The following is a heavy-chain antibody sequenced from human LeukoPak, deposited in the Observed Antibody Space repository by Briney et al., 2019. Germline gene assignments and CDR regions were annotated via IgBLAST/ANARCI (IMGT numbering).Heavy chain of an antibody. V-gene: IGHV1-69*04. J-gene: IGHJ6*02. Sequence: SVKVSCKASGGTFSSYAISWMRQAPGQGLEWMGRIIPILGIANYAQKFQGRVTITADKSTSTAYMELSSLRSEDTAVYYCARVTDYDSSGYARRGMDVWGQGTTVTVSS. D-gene: IGHD3-22*01. CDR1: GGTFSSYA. CDR2: IIPILGIA. CDR3: ARVTDYDSSGYARRGMDV.